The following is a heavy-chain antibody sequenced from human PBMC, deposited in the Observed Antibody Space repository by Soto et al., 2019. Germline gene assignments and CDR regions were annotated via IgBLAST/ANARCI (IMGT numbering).Heavy chain of an antibody. CDR1: DSTFRSYS. Sequence: EVQLVESGGGLVKPGESLRLSCVASDSTFRSYSMNWVRQAPGRGLEWVSIISSGSSVIFYADSMKGRFTISRDNAKKSLYRQMNTLRAEDTAVYYFARGRRGYTKDDTFDIWGQGTMVTVSS. D-gene: IGHD2-2*02. CDR2: ISSGSSVI. V-gene: IGHV3-21*01. J-gene: IGHJ3*02. CDR3: ARGRRGYTKDDTFDI.